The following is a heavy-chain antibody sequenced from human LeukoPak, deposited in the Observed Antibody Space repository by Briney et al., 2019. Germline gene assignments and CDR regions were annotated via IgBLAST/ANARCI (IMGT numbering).Heavy chain of an antibody. D-gene: IGHD3-10*01. CDR1: GFTFGDYA. V-gene: IGHV3-49*03. CDR3: AREGSGEAFDY. CDR2: IRSKAYGGAT. Sequence: GGSLRLSCTASGFTFGDYAMSWFRQAPGKGLEWVGFIRSKAYGGATEYAASVKGRFTISRDNSKNTLYLQMNSLRAEDTAVYYCAREGSGEAFDYWGQGTLVTVSS. J-gene: IGHJ4*02.